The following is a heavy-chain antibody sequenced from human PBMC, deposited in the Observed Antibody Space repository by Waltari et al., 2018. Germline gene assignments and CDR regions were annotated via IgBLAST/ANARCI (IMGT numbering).Heavy chain of an antibody. CDR1: GYSLSSGYY. Sequence: QVQLQESGPGLVKPSETLSLTCAVSGYSLSSGYYWGWIRQPPGKGLEWIGSIYHSGSTYYNPSLKSRVTISVDTSKNQFSLKLSSVTAADTAVYYCARGGVNGRFDYWGQGTLVTVSS. CDR3: ARGGVNGRFDY. D-gene: IGHD3-3*01. CDR2: IYHSGST. J-gene: IGHJ4*02. V-gene: IGHV4-38-2*01.